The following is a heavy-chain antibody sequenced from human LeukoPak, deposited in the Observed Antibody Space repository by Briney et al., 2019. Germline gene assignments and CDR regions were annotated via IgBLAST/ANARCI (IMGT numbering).Heavy chain of an antibody. J-gene: IGHJ4*02. V-gene: IGHV4-39*01. CDR1: GGSISSSSYY. D-gene: IGHD6-13*01. Sequence: PSETLSLTCTVSGGSISSSSYYWGWIRQPPGKGLEWIGSIYYSGSTYYNPSLKSRVTISVDTSKNQFSLKLSSVTAADTAVYYCARHFSRGSSSWYEKMYYFDHWGQGTLVTVSS. CDR3: ARHFSRGSSSWYEKMYYFDH. CDR2: IYYSGST.